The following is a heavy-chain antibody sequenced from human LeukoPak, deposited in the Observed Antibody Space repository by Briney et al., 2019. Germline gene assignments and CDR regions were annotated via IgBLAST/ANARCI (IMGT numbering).Heavy chain of an antibody. CDR1: GGTFSSYA. D-gene: IGHD1-26*01. V-gene: IGHV1-69*04. Sequence: ASVKVSCKASGGTFSSYAISWARQAPGQGLEWMGRIIPTFGIANYAQKFQGRVTITADKSTSTAYMELSSLRSEDTAVYYCARDRGELLYYFDYWGQGTLVTVSS. CDR3: ARDRGELLYYFDY. CDR2: IIPTFGIA. J-gene: IGHJ4*02.